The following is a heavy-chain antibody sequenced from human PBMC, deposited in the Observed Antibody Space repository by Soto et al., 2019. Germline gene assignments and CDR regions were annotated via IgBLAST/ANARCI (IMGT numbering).Heavy chain of an antibody. CDR1: GFTFSSYA. CDR2: LSGSGGST. V-gene: IGHV3-23*01. J-gene: IGHJ5*02. CDR3: AKDLRGYSYGA. D-gene: IGHD5-18*01. Sequence: EVQLLESGGGLVQPGGSLRLSCAASGFTFSSYAMSWVRQAPGKGLEWVSALSGSGGSTYYADSVKGRFPISRVNSKNTLYLQMNSLRGEDTAVYYCAKDLRGYSYGAWGQGTLVTVSS.